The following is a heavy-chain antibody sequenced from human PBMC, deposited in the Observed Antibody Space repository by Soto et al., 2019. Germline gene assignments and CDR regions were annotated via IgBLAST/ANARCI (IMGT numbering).Heavy chain of an antibody. V-gene: IGHV1-69*06. CDR1: GGTFSSYA. CDR3: ARDQVPWLRQPHYYYYGMDV. CDR2: IIPIFGTA. Sequence: QVQLVQSGAEVKKPGSSVKVSCKASGGTFSSYAISWVRQAPGQGLEWMGGIIPIFGTANYAQKFQGRVTITADKSTSTAYMELSSLRSEDTAVYYCARDQVPWLRQPHYYYYGMDVWGQGTTVTVSS. D-gene: IGHD5-12*01. J-gene: IGHJ6*02.